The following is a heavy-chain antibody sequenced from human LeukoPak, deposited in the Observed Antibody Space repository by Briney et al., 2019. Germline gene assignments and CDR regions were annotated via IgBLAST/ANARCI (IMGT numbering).Heavy chain of an antibody. J-gene: IGHJ4*02. D-gene: IGHD3-3*01. CDR2: LSSSGSAF. CDR3: ARSARLTKGVVEVTALDD. Sequence: QPGGSLRLSCEDSGFTFRSYEMNWVRQAPGKGLEWIAYLSSSGSAFSYADSVKGRFTIARDNAKNSVYLEMNSLRADDTAVYYCARSARLTKGVVEVTALDDWGQGTLVTVSS. V-gene: IGHV3-48*03. CDR1: GFTFRSYE.